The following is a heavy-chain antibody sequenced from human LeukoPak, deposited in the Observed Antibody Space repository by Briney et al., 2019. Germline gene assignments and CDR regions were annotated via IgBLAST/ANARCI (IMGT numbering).Heavy chain of an antibody. J-gene: IGHJ3*02. CDR1: GLTFSSYA. CDR2: ISGSGGST. V-gene: IGHV3-23*01. Sequence: GGSLRLSCAATGLTFSSYAMSWVRQAPGKGLEWVSAISGSGGSTYYADSVKGRFTISRDNSKNTLYLQMNSLRAEDTAVYYCAKDLSGSYFGDAFDIWGQGTMVTVSS. D-gene: IGHD1-26*01. CDR3: AKDLSGSYFGDAFDI.